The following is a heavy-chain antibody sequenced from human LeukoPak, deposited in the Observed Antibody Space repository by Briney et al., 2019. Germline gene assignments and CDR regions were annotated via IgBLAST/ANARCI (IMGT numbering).Heavy chain of an antibody. V-gene: IGHV4-39*01. J-gene: IGHJ4*02. CDR1: GGSITRRSDY. D-gene: IGHD1-26*01. CDR3: ARSETLLGTTGLNDFFDD. CDR2: IYYSGST. Sequence: PSETLSLTCTVTGGSITRRSDYWGWIRQPPGKGLKWIGSIYYSGSTYYNPSFKSRVTISAATSKYQFSLHLSHVTAADTAVYYCARSETLLGTTGLNDFFDDWGQGSLVTVSS.